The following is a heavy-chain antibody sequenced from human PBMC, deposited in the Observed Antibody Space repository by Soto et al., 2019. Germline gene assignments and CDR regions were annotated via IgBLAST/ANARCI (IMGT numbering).Heavy chain of an antibody. CDR1: GFTFSSYA. CDR2: ISGSGGST. CDR3: AKDLPAYSGSVKGGGDY. D-gene: IGHD1-26*01. Sequence: PGGSLRLSCAASGFTFSSYAMSWVRQAPGKGLEWVSAISGSGGSTYYADSVKGRFTISRDNSKNTLYLQMNSLRAEDTAVYYCAKDLPAYSGSVKGGGDYWGQGTLVTVSS. J-gene: IGHJ4*02. V-gene: IGHV3-23*01.